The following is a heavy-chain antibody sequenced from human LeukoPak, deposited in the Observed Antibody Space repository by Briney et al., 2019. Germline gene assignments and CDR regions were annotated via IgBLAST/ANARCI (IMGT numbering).Heavy chain of an antibody. J-gene: IGHJ4*02. CDR1: GGSISSSSYY. V-gene: IGHV4-39*07. CDR3: ARRGYSYGSPFDY. CDR2: IYHSGNA. Sequence: SETLSLTCTVSGGSISSSSYYWGWIRQPPGKGLEWIGSIYHSGNAYYNPSLKSRVTISVDTSKNQFSLKLSSVTAADTAVYYCARRGYSYGSPFDYWGQGTLVTVSS. D-gene: IGHD5-18*01.